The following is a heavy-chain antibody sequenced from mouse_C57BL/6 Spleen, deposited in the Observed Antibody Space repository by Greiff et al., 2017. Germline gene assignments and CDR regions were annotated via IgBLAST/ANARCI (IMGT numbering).Heavy chain of an antibody. V-gene: IGHV10-1*01. CDR3: VRHGYDDAMDY. CDR1: GFSFNTYA. Sequence: EVQLVESGGGLVQPKGSLKLSCAASGFSFNTYAMNWVRQAPGKGLEWVARIRSKSNNYATYYADSVKDRFTISRDDSESMLYLQMNNLKTEDTAMYYCVRHGYDDAMDYWGQGTSVTVSS. D-gene: IGHD2-2*01. J-gene: IGHJ4*01. CDR2: IRSKSNNYAT.